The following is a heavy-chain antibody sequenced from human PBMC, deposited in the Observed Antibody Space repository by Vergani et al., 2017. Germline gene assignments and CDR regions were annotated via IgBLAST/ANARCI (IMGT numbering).Heavy chain of an antibody. CDR1: NDSVSNTFYY. V-gene: IGHV4-39*07. J-gene: IGHJ6*02. D-gene: IGHD3-10*01. CDR2: IYYSGST. Sequence: QVQLQESGPGLVKPSETLSLTCTVSNDSVSNTFYYWGWIRQTPGKGLEWIGSIYYSGSTYYNPSLESRVTMSVDTSKNQFSLKLSSVTAADTAVYFCAGGLSYYYGSLSDNYNPYYYEGMVVWR. CDR3: AGGLSYYYGSLSDNYNPYYYEGMVV.